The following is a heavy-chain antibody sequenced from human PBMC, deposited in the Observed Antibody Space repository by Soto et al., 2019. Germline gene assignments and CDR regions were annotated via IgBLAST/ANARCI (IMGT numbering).Heavy chain of an antibody. CDR2: INAGNGNT. Sequence: ASVKVSCKASGYTFTSYAMHWVRQAPGQRLEWMGWINAGNGNTKYSQKFQGRVTITRDTSASTAYMELSSLRSEDTAVYYCARAPPFEEYYYDSSGYLGAFDIWGQGTMVTVSS. V-gene: IGHV1-3*01. CDR3: ARAPPFEEYYYDSSGYLGAFDI. D-gene: IGHD3-22*01. J-gene: IGHJ3*02. CDR1: GYTFTSYA.